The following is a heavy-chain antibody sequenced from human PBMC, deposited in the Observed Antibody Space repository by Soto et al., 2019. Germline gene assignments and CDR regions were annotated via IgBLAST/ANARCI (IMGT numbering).Heavy chain of an antibody. CDR3: AKDDSPKDDVLRFLEWLLDY. V-gene: IGHV3-23*01. CDR2: ISGSGGST. Sequence: PWGSLLVSCASSVFTFSCYAMSWVRQAPGKGLDWVSAISGSGGSTYYADSVKGRFTISRDNSKNTLYLQMNSLRAEDTAVYYCAKDDSPKDDVLRFLEWLLDYWGQGTLVTAPQ. D-gene: IGHD3-3*01. CDR1: VFTFSCYA. J-gene: IGHJ4*02.